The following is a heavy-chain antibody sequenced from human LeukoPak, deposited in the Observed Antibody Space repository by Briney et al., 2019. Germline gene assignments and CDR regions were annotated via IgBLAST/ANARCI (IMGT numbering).Heavy chain of an antibody. Sequence: SETLSLTCAVSGGSISSSGYYWGWIRQPPGKGLEWVGSVYYTGSTFYNPSLKSRVTTSVDTSKNHFSLNLSSVTAADTAVYYCARHRGRYYDSGSYYYFDYWGQGTLVTVSS. D-gene: IGHD3-10*01. CDR3: ARHRGRYYDSGSYYYFDY. J-gene: IGHJ4*02. CDR2: VYYTGST. V-gene: IGHV4-39*02. CDR1: GGSISSSGYY.